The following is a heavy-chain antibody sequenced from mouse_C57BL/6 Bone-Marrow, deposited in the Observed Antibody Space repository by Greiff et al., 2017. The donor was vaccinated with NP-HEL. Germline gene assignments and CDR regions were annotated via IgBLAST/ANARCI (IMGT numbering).Heavy chain of an antibody. Sequence: QVQLKESGPELVKPGASVKISCKASGYAFSSSWMNWVKQRPGKGLEWIGRIYPGDGDTNYNGKFKGKATLTADKSSSTAYMQLSSLTSEDSAVYFCARSAYYDYSWFAYWGQGTLVTVSA. J-gene: IGHJ3*01. CDR2: IYPGDGDT. D-gene: IGHD2-4*01. CDR1: GYAFSSSW. V-gene: IGHV1-82*01. CDR3: ARSAYYDYSWFAY.